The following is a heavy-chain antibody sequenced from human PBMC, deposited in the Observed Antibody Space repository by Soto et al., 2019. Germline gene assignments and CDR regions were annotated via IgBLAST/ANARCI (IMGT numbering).Heavy chain of an antibody. CDR1: GYTFTNYY. Sequence: ASVKFSCKASGYTFTNYYIHWVRQAPGQGLEWMGWISPNTGNTNYAQKLQGRVTMTTDTSTSTAYMELRSLRSDDTAVYYCARNRDDSSSWDAFDIWGQGTMVTVSS. J-gene: IGHJ3*02. CDR3: ARNRDDSSSWDAFDI. CDR2: ISPNTGNT. V-gene: IGHV1-18*04. D-gene: IGHD6-13*01.